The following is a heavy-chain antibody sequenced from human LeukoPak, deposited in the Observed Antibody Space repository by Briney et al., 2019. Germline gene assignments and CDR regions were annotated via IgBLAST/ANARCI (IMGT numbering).Heavy chain of an antibody. J-gene: IGHJ5*02. V-gene: IGHV4-34*01. D-gene: IGHD2-15*01. CDR2: INHSGST. CDR1: GGSFSGYY. CDR3: ATSSLGYCSGGSCANWFDP. Sequence: SETLSLTCAVYGGSFSGYYWSWIRQPPGKGLEWIGEINHSGSTNYNPSLKSRVTISVDTSKNQFSLKLSSVTAAATAVYYCATSSLGYCSGGSCANWFDPWGQGTLVTVSS.